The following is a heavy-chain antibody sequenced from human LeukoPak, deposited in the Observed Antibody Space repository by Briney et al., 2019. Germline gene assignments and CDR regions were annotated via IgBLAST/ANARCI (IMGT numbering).Heavy chain of an antibody. D-gene: IGHD1-7*01. CDR3: ARVSRNYGYYYYYGMDV. CDR1: GFTFSSYD. CDR2: IGTAGDT. J-gene: IGHJ6*02. V-gene: IGHV3-13*01. Sequence: GGSLRLSCAASGFTFSSYDMHWVRQATGKGLEWVSAIGTAGDTYYPGSVKGRFTISRENAKNSLYLQMNSLRAGDTAVYYCARVSRNYGYYYYYGMDVWGQGTTVTVSS.